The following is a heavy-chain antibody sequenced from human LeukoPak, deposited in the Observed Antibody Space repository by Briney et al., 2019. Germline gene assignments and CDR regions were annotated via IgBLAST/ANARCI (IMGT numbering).Heavy chain of an antibody. Sequence: SETLSLTCTVSGGSISSSSYYWGWIRQPPGKGLEWIGSIYYSGSTYYNPSLKSRVTISVDTSKNQFSLKLSSVTAADTAVYYCARAGRPWGSYRPNWYFDLWGRGTLVTVSS. D-gene: IGHD3-16*02. J-gene: IGHJ2*01. V-gene: IGHV4-39*07. CDR1: GGSISSSSYY. CDR2: IYYSGST. CDR3: ARAGRPWGSYRPNWYFDL.